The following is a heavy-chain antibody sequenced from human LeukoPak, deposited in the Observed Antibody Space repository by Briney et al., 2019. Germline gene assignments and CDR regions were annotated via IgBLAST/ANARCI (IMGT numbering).Heavy chain of an antibody. CDR3: ARDSRYYYDSSGYFLFDY. CDR2: IFYSGST. V-gene: IGHV4-39*07. CDR1: GGSISSSSYY. D-gene: IGHD3-22*01. Sequence: SETLSLTCTVSGGSISSSSYYWGWIRQPPGKGLEWIANIFYSGSTYYNPSLKSRVTISVDTSKNQFSLKLSSVTAADTAVYYSARDSRYYYDSSGYFLFDYWGQGTLVTVSS. J-gene: IGHJ4*02.